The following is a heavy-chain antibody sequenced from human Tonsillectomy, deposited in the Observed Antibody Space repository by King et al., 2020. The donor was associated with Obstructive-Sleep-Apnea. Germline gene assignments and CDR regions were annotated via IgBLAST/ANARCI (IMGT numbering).Heavy chain of an antibody. CDR1: GFTFSSYG. CDR3: AKLEMATIGLDY. Sequence: VQLVESGGGVVQPGGSLRLSFAASGFTFSSYGMHWVRQAPGKGLEWVTFIRYYGSSKYSAASVKGRFTISRDHSKNTLYLQMNSLSAEDTAVYYCAKLEMATIGLDYWGQGTLVTVSS. J-gene: IGHJ4*02. CDR2: IRYYGSSK. V-gene: IGHV3-30*02. D-gene: IGHD5-24*01.